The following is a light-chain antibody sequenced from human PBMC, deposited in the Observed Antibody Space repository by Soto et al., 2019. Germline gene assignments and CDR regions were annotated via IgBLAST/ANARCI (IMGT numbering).Light chain of an antibody. V-gene: IGKV3-20*01. CDR1: LSVSSSS. J-gene: IGKJ4*02. CDR2: GAS. Sequence: EIVLTQSPGTLPLSPRERATLSCRASLSVSSSSSAWYQQTPGQAPRLLLYGASKSATAIPDRVSGSGSGTGFALTISRLEPEDVDVYSCQQYGSSVWTFGGGTKVDIK. CDR3: QQYGSSVWT.